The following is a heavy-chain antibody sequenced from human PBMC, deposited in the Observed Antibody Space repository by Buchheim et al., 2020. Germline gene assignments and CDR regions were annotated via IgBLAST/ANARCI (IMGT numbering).Heavy chain of an antibody. D-gene: IGHD4-17*01. CDR2: ISYDGSNK. J-gene: IGHJ4*02. CDR3: ARDYGRVLRYDFDY. Sequence: QVQLVESGGGVVQPGRSLRLSCAASGFTFSSYAMHWVRQAPGKGLEWVAVISYDGSNKYYADSVKGRFTLSRDNPKKTLYPQMNSLRAEDTAVYYCARDYGRVLRYDFDYWGQGTL. V-gene: IGHV3-30-3*01. CDR1: GFTFSSYA.